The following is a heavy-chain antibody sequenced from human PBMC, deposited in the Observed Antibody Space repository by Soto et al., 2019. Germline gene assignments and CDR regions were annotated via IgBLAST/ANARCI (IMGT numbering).Heavy chain of an antibody. V-gene: IGHV1-46*01. D-gene: IGHD1-1*01. CDR2: INPSGGST. CDR3: GRDPTGTNRYYYFDY. Sequence: ASVKVSCKASGYTFTSYYMHWLRQAPGQGLEWMGIINPSGGSTSYAQKFQGRVTMTRDTSTSTVYMELSSLRSEGTAVYYCGRDPTGTNRYYYFDYWGQGTRVTVSS. CDR1: GYTFTSYY. J-gene: IGHJ4*02.